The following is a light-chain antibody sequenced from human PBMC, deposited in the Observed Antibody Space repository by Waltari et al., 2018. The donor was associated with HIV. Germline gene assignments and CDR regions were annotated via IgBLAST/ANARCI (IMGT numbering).Light chain of an antibody. CDR1: SSDVGGYNY. J-gene: IGLJ3*02. V-gene: IGLV2-8*01. CDR3: GSYAGGSWV. CDR2: DVT. Sequence: QSALTQPPSASGSPGQSVTISCTGTSSDVGGYNYVSWYQQHPGKAPKVIIYDVTKRPSGVPDRFSGSKSGYTASLTVSGLQAEDEADYYCGSYAGGSWVFGAGTKLTVL.